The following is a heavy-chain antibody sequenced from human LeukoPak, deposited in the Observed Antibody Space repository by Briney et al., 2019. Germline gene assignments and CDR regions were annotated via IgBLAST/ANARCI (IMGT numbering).Heavy chain of an antibody. CDR1: GGSINSYF. D-gene: IGHD2-2*01. J-gene: IGHJ5*02. Sequence: SETLSLTCSVSGGSINSYFWSWVRQPPGKGLEWIGSIYYTGNTNYNPSLKSRVTISVDTSKNQFSLKLSSVTAADTAVYYCARGGSSTTWELYNWFDPWGQGTLVTVSS. CDR3: ARGGSSTTWELYNWFDP. V-gene: IGHV4-59*12. CDR2: IYYTGNT.